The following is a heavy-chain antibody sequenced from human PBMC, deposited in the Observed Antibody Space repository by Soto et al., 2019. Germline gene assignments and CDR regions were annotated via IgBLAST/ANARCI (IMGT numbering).Heavy chain of an antibody. Sequence: QVQLQQWGAGLLKPSETLSLTCGVYGGSFSGYSWSWIRQPPGKGLEWIGESNHSGSTNYNPSLKSRVTISVDTSKNQFSLKLSSVTAADTAVYYCARVVPPPNRNWGMWSGAFDIWDQGTMVTVSS. D-gene: IGHD7-27*01. CDR2: SNHSGST. CDR3: ARVVPPPNRNWGMWSGAFDI. CDR1: GGSFSGYS. J-gene: IGHJ3*02. V-gene: IGHV4-34*01.